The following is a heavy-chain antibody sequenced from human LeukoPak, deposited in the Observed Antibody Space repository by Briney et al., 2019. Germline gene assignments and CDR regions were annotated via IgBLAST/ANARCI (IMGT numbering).Heavy chain of an antibody. Sequence: GGSLRLSCTASGFSFHTHAMSWVRQAPGKGLEWVSTISGNGAQTFSAGSVKGRFTISRDNSRTTLYLQMNNLRAEDTALYYCARENTYYYGSGSYFGTYYYYGMDVWGQGTTVTVSS. J-gene: IGHJ6*02. CDR3: ARENTYYYGSGSYFGTYYYYGMDV. CDR1: GFSFHTHA. V-gene: IGHV3-23*01. CDR2: ISGNGAQT. D-gene: IGHD3-10*01.